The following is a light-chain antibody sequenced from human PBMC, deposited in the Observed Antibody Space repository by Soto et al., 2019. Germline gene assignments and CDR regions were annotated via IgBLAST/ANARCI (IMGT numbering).Light chain of an antibody. CDR1: QSVDTTF. J-gene: IGKJ1*01. V-gene: IGKV3-20*01. Sequence: EIVLTQSPGSLSLSPGQRATLSCRASQSVDTTFFAWYQKKPGQAPRLLIYGASKRATGIPDRFSGSGSGTAFTLSISRLEPEDFEDYYWQKNMSSLTFGQGTKVEIK. CDR2: GAS. CDR3: QKNMSSLT.